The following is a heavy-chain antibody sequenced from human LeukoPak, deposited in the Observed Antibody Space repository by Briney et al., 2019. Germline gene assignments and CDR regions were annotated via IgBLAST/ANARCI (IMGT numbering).Heavy chain of an antibody. CDR3: ARDSLSGARWYSSSWYLDY. V-gene: IGHV3-30-3*01. D-gene: IGHD6-13*01. Sequence: PGGSLRLSCAASGFTFSSYAMHWVRQAPGKGLEWVAVISYDGSNKYYADSVKGRFTISRDNSKNTLYLQMNSLRAEDTAVYYCARDSLSGARWYSSSWYLDYWGQGTLVTVSS. J-gene: IGHJ4*02. CDR2: ISYDGSNK. CDR1: GFTFSSYA.